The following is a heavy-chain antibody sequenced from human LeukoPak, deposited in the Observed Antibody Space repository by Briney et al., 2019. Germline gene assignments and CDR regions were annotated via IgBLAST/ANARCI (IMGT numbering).Heavy chain of an antibody. J-gene: IGHJ4*02. CDR1: GESFSGYY. CDR3: ASFRGYSYGYHY. Sequence: SETLSLTCAVYGESFSGYYWSWIRQPPGKGLEWIGEINHSGSTNCNPSLKSRVTISVDTSKNQFSLKLSSVTAADTAVYYCASFRGYSYGYHYWGQGTLVTVSS. D-gene: IGHD5-18*01. CDR2: INHSGST. V-gene: IGHV4-34*01.